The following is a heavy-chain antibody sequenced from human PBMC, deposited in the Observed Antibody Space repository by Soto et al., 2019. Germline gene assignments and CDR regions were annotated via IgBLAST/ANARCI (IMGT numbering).Heavy chain of an antibody. CDR1: PFNFGSYS. Sequence: GGAHRLSSTASPFNFGSYSMSLVRPAPGKGVGWFSAITASADTTYYADSVKGRFTISRDNSKNTLYLRMNSLRAEDTAVYYCAKVRPLRDCTSTSCLGAFDIWGQGTMVTVSS. V-gene: IGHV3-23*01. J-gene: IGHJ3*02. CDR2: ITASADTT. CDR3: AKVRPLRDCTSTSCLGAFDI. D-gene: IGHD2-2*01.